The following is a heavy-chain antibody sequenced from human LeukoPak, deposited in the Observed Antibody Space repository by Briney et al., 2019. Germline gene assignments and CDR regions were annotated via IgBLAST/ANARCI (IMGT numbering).Heavy chain of an antibody. D-gene: IGHD6-6*01. Sequence: ASVKVSCKTSGYTFTGYYIHWVRQAPGQGLEWMAWINPNSGGSTSYAQKFQGRVTMTRDTSTSTVYMELSSLRSEDTAVYYCARVIGIAAPRGAFDIWGQGTMVTVSS. CDR2: INPNSGGST. V-gene: IGHV1-46*01. CDR1: GYTFTGYY. CDR3: ARVIGIAAPRGAFDI. J-gene: IGHJ3*02.